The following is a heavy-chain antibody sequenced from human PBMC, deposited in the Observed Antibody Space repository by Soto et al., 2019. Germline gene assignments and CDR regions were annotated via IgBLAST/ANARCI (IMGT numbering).Heavy chain of an antibody. Sequence: GASVKVSCKASGYTFTSYYMHWVRQAPGQGLEWMGIINPSGGSTSYAQKFQGRVAMTRDTSTSTVYMELSSLRSEDTAVYYCARGGAHYYDSSGYYFDYWGQGTLVTVSS. D-gene: IGHD3-22*01. CDR1: GYTFTSYY. CDR2: INPSGGST. V-gene: IGHV1-46*01. J-gene: IGHJ4*02. CDR3: ARGGAHYYDSSGYYFDY.